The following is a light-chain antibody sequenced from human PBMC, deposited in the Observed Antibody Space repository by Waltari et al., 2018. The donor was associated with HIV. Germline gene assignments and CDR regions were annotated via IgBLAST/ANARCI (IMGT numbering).Light chain of an antibody. J-gene: IGLJ3*02. CDR3: LLSYSGARPWV. Sequence: QAVVPQEPSLTVSPGGTVTLTCGSSTGPVTSGHHPYWFQQRPGQAPRTLIYDATNKFSRTPARFSGSLLGGKAALTLSGAQPDDEADYYCLLSYSGARPWVFGGGTKLTVL. CDR2: DAT. V-gene: IGLV7-46*01. CDR1: TGPVTSGHH.